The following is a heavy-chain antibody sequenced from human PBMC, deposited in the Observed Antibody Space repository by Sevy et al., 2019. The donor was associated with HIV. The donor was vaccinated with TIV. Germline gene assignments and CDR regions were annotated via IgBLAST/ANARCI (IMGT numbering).Heavy chain of an antibody. CDR1: DFTGSYYA. D-gene: IGHD3-16*01. J-gene: IGHJ4*02. Sequence: GGSLRLSCVASDFTGSYYAMHWVRQAPGKGLEWVAIISNEGNNKRYAESVKGRFTVSRDNSKNTLYLELNSLRPEDTAIFYCARAPLYYDTSVYFDYWGQGTLVTVSS. CDR3: ARAPLYYDTSVYFDY. CDR2: ISNEGNNK. V-gene: IGHV3-30*04.